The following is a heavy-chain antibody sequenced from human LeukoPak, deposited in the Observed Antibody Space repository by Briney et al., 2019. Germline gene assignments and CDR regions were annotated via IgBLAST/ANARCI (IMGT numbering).Heavy chain of an antibody. Sequence: ASVTVSCKASGYTFTSYAMHWVSQGPRQRGGRMGWINAGNGKTKYSQKFQGRVTITRDTTASTPYMELSSLRSEDTAVYYCANLYSSSPKVDYWGQGTLVTVSS. CDR1: GYTFTSYA. D-gene: IGHD6-13*01. V-gene: IGHV1-3*01. CDR3: ANLYSSSPKVDY. J-gene: IGHJ4*02. CDR2: INAGNGKT.